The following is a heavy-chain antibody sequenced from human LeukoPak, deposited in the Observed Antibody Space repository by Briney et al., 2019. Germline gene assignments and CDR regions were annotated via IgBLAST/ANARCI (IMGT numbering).Heavy chain of an antibody. Sequence: GESLKISCKGSGYSFTSYWIGLVRQLPGKGLEWMGIIYPGDSDTRYSPSFQGQVTISADKSISTAYLQWSSLKASDTAMYYSARRGIGDSSGWYDFDYWGQGTLVTVSS. J-gene: IGHJ4*02. CDR3: ARRGIGDSSGWYDFDY. CDR1: GYSFTSYW. D-gene: IGHD6-19*01. CDR2: IYPGDSDT. V-gene: IGHV5-51*01.